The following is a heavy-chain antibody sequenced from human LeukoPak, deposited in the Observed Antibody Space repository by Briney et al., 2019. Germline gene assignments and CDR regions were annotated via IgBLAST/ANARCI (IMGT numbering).Heavy chain of an antibody. D-gene: IGHD1-26*01. Sequence: PGGSLRLSCAASGFTFSDHYMVWVRQAPGKGREWLARSRDKAKSYSTEHAASVKGRFTISRDNSKISLYLQMNSLKTDGTVVYYCARRSNSYYTFDYWGQGTLVTVSS. CDR3: ARRSNSYYTFDY. J-gene: IGHJ4*02. V-gene: IGHV3-72*01. CDR2: SRDKAKSYST. CDR1: GFTFSDHY.